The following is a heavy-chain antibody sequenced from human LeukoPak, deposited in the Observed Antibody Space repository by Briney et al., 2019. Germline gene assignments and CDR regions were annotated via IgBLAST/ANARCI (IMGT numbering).Heavy chain of an antibody. CDR2: MNPNSGNT. CDR3: ARGRRTSTGHNWFDP. CDR1: GYTFTSYD. D-gene: IGHD1-14*01. J-gene: IGHJ5*02. V-gene: IGHV1-8*01. Sequence: ASVKVSCKASGYTFTSYDTNWVRQATGQGLEWMGWMNPNSGNTGYAQKFQGRVTMTRNTSISTAYMELSSLRSEDTAVYYCARGRRTSTGHNWFDPWGQGTLVTVSS.